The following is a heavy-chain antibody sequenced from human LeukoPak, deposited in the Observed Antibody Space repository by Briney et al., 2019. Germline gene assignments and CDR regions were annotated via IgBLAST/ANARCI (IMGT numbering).Heavy chain of an antibody. Sequence: SETLSLTCTVSAGSISRFYWSWIRQPPGKGLEWIGYIYYSGSTNYNPSLKSRVTISVDTSKNQFSLKLSSVTAADTAVYYCARELRYCSGVSCYSALYIWGQGTMVTVSS. CDR3: ARELRYCSGVSCYSALYI. D-gene: IGHD2-15*01. CDR1: AGSISRFY. J-gene: IGHJ3*02. CDR2: IYYSGST. V-gene: IGHV4-59*12.